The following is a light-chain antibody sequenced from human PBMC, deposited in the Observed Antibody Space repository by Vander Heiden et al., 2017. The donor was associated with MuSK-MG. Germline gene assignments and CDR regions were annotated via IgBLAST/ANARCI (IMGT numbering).Light chain of an antibody. CDR2: DDS. CDR1: NIGNKS. V-gene: IGLV3-21*02. CDR3: QVWGSSSDHLV. J-gene: IGLJ2*01. Sequence: SYVLTPPPSVSVAPGQTARITCGGNNIGNKSVHWYQQKPGQAPVVVVYDDSDRPSGIPERFSGSNSGNTATLTISRVEAGDEADYYCQVWGSSSDHLVFGGGTKLTVL.